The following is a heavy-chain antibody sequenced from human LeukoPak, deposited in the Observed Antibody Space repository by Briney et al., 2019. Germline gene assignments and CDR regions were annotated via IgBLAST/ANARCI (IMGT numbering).Heavy chain of an antibody. V-gene: IGHV1-8*03. CDR2: MNPNSGNT. D-gene: IGHD3-16*01. CDR1: GYTFTSYD. Sequence: ASVKVSCKASGYTFTSYDINWVRQATGQGLEWMGWMNPNSGNTGYAQKFQGRVTITRNTSISTAYMELSSLRSEDTAVYYCARAIGSSAVRTPYYYYYMDVWGKGTTVTVSS. CDR3: ARAIGSSAVRTPYYYYYMDV. J-gene: IGHJ6*03.